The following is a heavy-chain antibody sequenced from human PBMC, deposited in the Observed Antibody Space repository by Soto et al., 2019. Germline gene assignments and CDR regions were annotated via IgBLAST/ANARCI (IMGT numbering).Heavy chain of an antibody. CDR1: GYTFTSYG. V-gene: IGHV1-18*04. CDR3: ARSYYDSSGPRFGI. J-gene: IGHJ3*02. CDR2: ISAYNGNT. Sequence: ASVKVSCNASGYTFTSYGMSCVRQAPGQGLEWMGWISAYNGNTNYAQKLQGRVTMTTDTSTSTAYMELRSLRSDDTAVYYCARSYYDSSGPRFGIWGQGTMVTVSS. D-gene: IGHD3-22*01.